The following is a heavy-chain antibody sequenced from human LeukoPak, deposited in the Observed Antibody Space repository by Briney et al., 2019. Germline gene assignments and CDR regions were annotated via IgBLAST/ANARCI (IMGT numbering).Heavy chain of an antibody. CDR1: GGSISSGSYY. V-gene: IGHV4-61*02. Sequence: TSETLSLTCTVSGGSISSGSYYWSGIRQPAGKGVEWIGRIYTSGSTNYNPSLKSRVTISVDTSKNQFSLKLSSVTAADTAVYYCARAYDSSGIDYWGQGTLVTVSS. CDR2: IYTSGST. CDR3: ARAYDSSGIDY. D-gene: IGHD3-22*01. J-gene: IGHJ4*02.